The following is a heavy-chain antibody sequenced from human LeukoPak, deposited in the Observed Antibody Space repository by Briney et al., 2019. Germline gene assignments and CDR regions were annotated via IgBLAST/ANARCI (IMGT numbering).Heavy chain of an antibody. CDR3: ARDSSTYYGAFDI. J-gene: IGHJ3*02. CDR1: GGSFSGYY. CDR2: IRSSGSS. D-gene: IGHD2-2*01. Sequence: KPSETLSLTCAVYGGSFSGYYRSWIRQPAGEGLEWIGRIRSSGSSNYNPSLKSRVTISVDTSRNQVSLNLSSVTAADTALYYCARDSSTYYGAFDIWGQGTMVSVSS. V-gene: IGHV4-4*07.